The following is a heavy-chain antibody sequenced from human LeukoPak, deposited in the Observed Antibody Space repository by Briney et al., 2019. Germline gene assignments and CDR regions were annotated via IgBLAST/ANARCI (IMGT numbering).Heavy chain of an antibody. D-gene: IGHD3-3*01. CDR3: ARDLYYDFWSGYPRMGYYYYGMDV. J-gene: IGHJ6*02. CDR2: INPSGGST. V-gene: IGHV1-46*01. CDR1: GYTFTSYY. Sequence: ASVKVSCKASGYTFTSYYVHWVRQAPGQGLEWMGIINPSGGSTSYAQKFQGRVTMTRDTSTSTVYMEPSSLRSEDTAVYYCARDLYYDFWSGYPRMGYYYYGMDVWGQGTTVTVSS.